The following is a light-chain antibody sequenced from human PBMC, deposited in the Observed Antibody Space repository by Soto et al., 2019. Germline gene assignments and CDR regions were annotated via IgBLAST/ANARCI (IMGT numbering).Light chain of an antibody. J-gene: IGKJ4*01. CDR3: QQLSRYPLT. CDR1: QALSNY. Sequence: DIQLAHSPSVLSASVGDTVTMTFRASQALSNYLAWYQQKPGKAPDLLIYSASTLQSGVPSRFSGSGSETEFSLTIRALQPEDFATYYCQQLSRYPLTFGGGTKV. V-gene: IGKV1-9*01. CDR2: SAS.